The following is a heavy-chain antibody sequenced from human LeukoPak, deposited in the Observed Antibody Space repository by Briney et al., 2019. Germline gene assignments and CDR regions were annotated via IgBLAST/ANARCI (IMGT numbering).Heavy chain of an antibody. D-gene: IGHD3-3*01. V-gene: IGHV3-23*01. Sequence: PGGSLRLSCAASGFTLSKYAMNWVRQAPGKGLEWVSGIDGSGGRPPSADSVKGRFTISRDISENTPYLQMDSLRAEDTAAYYCARGKDHDFWNPFDHWGQGTLVTVSS. CDR3: ARGKDHDFWNPFDH. CDR2: IDGSGGRP. CDR1: GFTLSKYA. J-gene: IGHJ4*02.